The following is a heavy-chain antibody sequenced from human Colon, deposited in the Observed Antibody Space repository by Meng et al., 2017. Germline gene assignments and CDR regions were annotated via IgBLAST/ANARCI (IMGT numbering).Heavy chain of an antibody. V-gene: IGHV3-74*01. D-gene: IGHD3-10*01. Sequence: EVQLEGSGGTLVQPGGSLRLSCAASGFSFSPYWMIWVRQAPGQGLVWVSRISSDGSTTHYADSVKGRFTISRDNAKDTLYLQMNSLRAEDTAVYYCGRDYYGIPDYWGQGTLVTVSS. J-gene: IGHJ4*02. CDR1: GFSFSPYW. CDR2: ISSDGSTT. CDR3: GRDYYGIPDY.